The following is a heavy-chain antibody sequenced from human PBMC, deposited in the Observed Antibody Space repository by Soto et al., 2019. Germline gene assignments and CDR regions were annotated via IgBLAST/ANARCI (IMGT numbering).Heavy chain of an antibody. D-gene: IGHD6-13*01. CDR1: GGSISSSSYY. V-gene: IGHV4-39*01. CDR2: IYYSGST. CDR3: ARHLDSSYAFDI. Sequence: QLQLQESGPGLVKPSETLSLTCTVSGGSISSSSYYWGWIRQPPGKGLEWIGSIYYSGSTYYNPSLKSRVTISVDTSKNQFSLKLSSVTAADTAVYYCARHLDSSYAFDIWGQGTMVTVSS. J-gene: IGHJ3*02.